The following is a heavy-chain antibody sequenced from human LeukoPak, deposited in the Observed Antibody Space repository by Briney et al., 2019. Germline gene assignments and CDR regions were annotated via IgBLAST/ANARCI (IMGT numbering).Heavy chain of an antibody. D-gene: IGHD4-11*01. Sequence: GGSLRLSCVASGFTVSNFWMNWVRQAPGKGLEWVANINQDGNEKHHVDSVKGRFTISRDNAKNSVYLHMNSLRVEDTAVYYCARGLQGAYWGQGTLVTVSS. CDR1: GFTVSNFW. J-gene: IGHJ4*02. CDR3: ARGLQGAY. V-gene: IGHV3-7*01. CDR2: INQDGNEK.